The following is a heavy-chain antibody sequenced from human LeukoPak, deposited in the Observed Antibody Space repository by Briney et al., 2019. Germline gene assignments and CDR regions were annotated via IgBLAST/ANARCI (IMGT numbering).Heavy chain of an antibody. CDR3: ARSLGGGNLLDAFDI. J-gene: IGHJ3*02. V-gene: IGHV4-59*01. CDR1: GGSISSYY. CDR2: IYYSGST. Sequence: KPSETLSLTCTVSGGSISSYYWSWIRQPPGKGLEWIGYIYYSGSTNYNPSLKSRVTISVDTSKNQFSLKLSSVTAADTAVYYCARSLGGGNLLDAFDIWGQGPMVTVSS. D-gene: IGHD4-23*01.